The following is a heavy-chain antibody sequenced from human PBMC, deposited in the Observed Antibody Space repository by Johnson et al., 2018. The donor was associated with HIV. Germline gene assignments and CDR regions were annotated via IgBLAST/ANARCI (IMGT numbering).Heavy chain of an antibody. CDR3: ARREDRGRGAFDI. V-gene: IGHV3-11*04. J-gene: IGHJ3*02. Sequence: QVQLVESGGGLVKPGGSLRLSCAASGFTFSDYYMSWIRQAPGQGLEWVSYIRSSGSTIYYADSVKGRFTISRDNAKNSLYLQMNSLSAEDTDVYYCARREDRGRGAFDIWGQGTMVTVSS. CDR1: GFTFSDYY. D-gene: IGHD3-10*01. CDR2: IRSSGSTI.